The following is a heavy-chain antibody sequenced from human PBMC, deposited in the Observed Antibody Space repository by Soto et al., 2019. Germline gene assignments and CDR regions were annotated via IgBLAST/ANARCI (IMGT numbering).Heavy chain of an antibody. CDR1: GYTFTSYD. CDR3: ARGRGWRDY. CDR2: INLNSGDT. J-gene: IGHJ4*02. D-gene: IGHD6-19*01. V-gene: IGHV1-8*01. Sequence: QVQLVQSGAEVKKPGASVNVSCKASGYTFTSYDINWVRQAAGQGLEWMGWINLNSGDTASAQKFQGRLTMTRDTSISTAYMELSSLTSEDTAVYYCARGRGWRDYWGQGTLVTVSS.